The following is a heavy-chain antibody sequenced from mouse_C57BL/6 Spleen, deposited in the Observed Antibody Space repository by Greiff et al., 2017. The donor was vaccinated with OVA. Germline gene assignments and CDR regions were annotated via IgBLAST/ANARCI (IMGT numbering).Heavy chain of an antibody. D-gene: IGHD2-5*01. J-gene: IGHJ2*01. V-gene: IGHV5-9*01. Sequence: EVMLVESGGGLVKPGGSLKLSCAASGFTFSSYTMSWVRQTPEKRLEWVATISGGGGNTYYPDSVKGRFTISRDNAKNTLYLQMSSLRSEDTALYYCARQRSNYDYWGQGTTLTVSS. CDR3: ARQRSNYDY. CDR2: ISGGGGNT. CDR1: GFTFSSYT.